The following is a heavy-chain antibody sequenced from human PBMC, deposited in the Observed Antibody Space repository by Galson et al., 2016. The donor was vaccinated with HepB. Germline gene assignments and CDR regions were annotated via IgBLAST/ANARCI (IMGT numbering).Heavy chain of an antibody. J-gene: IGHJ6*02. CDR1: GFNFSSYA. D-gene: IGHD2-15*01. Sequence: SLRLSCAASGFNFSSYAMSWVRQAPGKGLEWVSTISSSGGSTYFADSVKGRFTISRDNSKNTLYLQMNSLRAEDTAVHYCAKGLGAGYCGGSSCAMDVWGQGTTVTVSS. V-gene: IGHV3-23*01. CDR3: AKGLGAGYCGGSSCAMDV. CDR2: ISSSGGST.